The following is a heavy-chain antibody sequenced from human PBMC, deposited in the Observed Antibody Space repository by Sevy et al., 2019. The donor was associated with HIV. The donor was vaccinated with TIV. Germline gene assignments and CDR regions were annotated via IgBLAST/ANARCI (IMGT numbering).Heavy chain of an antibody. CDR2: IWYDGTIK. Sequence: GGSLRLSCAASGFTFSSYVMHWVRQAPGKGLEWVALIWYDGTIKYYADSVKGQFTISRDSSKDTLFLQMNSLTPEDTAVYYCARGGGYCGGDCYSIDYWGQGALVTVSS. J-gene: IGHJ4*02. V-gene: IGHV3-33*08. D-gene: IGHD2-21*02. CDR1: GFTFSSYV. CDR3: ARGGGYCGGDCYSIDY.